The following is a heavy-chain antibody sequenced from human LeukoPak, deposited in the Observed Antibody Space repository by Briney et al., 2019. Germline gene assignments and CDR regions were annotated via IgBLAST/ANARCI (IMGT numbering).Heavy chain of an antibody. CDR2: IYYSGST. CDR1: GGSISSGDYY. J-gene: IGHJ4*02. V-gene: IGHV4-30-4*01. D-gene: IGHD3-22*01. CDR3: ADVSDSSGYSH. Sequence: SETLSLTCTVSGGSISSGDYYWSWIRQPPGKGLEWIGYIYYSGSTYYNPSLKSRVTISVDTSKNQFSLKLSSVTAADTAVYYCADVSDSSGYSHWGQGTLVTVSS.